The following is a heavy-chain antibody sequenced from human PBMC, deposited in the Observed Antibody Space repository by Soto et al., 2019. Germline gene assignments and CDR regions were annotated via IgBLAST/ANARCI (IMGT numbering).Heavy chain of an antibody. Sequence: SETLSLTCTVSGGSVSSGSYYWSWIRQPPGKGLEWIGYIYYSGSTNYNPSLKSRVTISVDTSKNQFSLKLSSVTAADTAVYYCARARLRYFDWFLSHYRMDVWGQGTTVTVSS. J-gene: IGHJ6*02. V-gene: IGHV4-61*01. CDR3: ARARLRYFDWFLSHYRMDV. CDR2: IYYSGST. D-gene: IGHD3-9*01. CDR1: GGSVSSGSYY.